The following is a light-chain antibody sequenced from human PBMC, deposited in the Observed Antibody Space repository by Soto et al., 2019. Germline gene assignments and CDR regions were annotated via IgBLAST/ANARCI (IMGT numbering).Light chain of an antibody. CDR2: AAS. CDR1: QGISNY. V-gene: IGKV1-16*02. CDR3: QQYDSYPLT. Sequence: DIQMTPAPSSLSASVGDRVTITCRASQGISNYLTWFQQKPGKAPKSLIYAASNLQSGVPSKFSDSASGNDFTLTVSSLQPEDSATFYCQQYDSYPLTFGGGTKVEI. J-gene: IGKJ4*01.